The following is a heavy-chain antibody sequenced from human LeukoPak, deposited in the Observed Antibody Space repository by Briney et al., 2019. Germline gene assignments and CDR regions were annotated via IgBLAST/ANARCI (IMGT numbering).Heavy chain of an antibody. J-gene: IGHJ3*02. CDR3: ARDLSTWVVVPAASAFDI. Sequence: GGSLRLSCAASGFTFSSYSMNWVRQAPGKGLEWASSISSSSSYIYYADSVKGRFTISRDNAKNSLYLQMNSLRAEDTAVYYCARDLSTWVVVPAASAFDIWGQGTMVTVSS. CDR1: GFTFSSYS. D-gene: IGHD2-2*01. CDR2: ISSSSSYI. V-gene: IGHV3-21*01.